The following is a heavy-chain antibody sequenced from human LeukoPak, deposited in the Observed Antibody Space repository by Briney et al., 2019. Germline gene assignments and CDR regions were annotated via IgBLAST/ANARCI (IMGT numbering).Heavy chain of an antibody. CDR3: ARVRDGYNLGTYFDP. D-gene: IGHD5-24*01. CDR2: IYTSGNT. V-gene: IGHV3-53*01. CDR1: GFTVGSNY. J-gene: IGHJ5*02. Sequence: GGSLRLSCAASGFTVGSNYMSWVRQAPGKTLEWVSVIYTSGNTYYADSVKGRFTISRDNSKNTLYLQMNSLRAEDTAVYYCARVRDGYNLGTYFDPWGQGTLVTVSS.